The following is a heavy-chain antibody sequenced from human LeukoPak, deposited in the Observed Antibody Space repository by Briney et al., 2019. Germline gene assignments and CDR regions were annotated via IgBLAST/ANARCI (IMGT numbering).Heavy chain of an antibody. CDR3: AKIAVAGEI. CDR1: GFTFSSYW. D-gene: IGHD6-19*01. Sequence: GGSLRLSCAASGFTFSSYWMHWVRQAPGKGLVWVSRINSDGSTTNYADSVKGRFTISRDNSKNSLYLQMNSLRTEDTALYYCAKIAVAGEIWGQGTLVTVSS. CDR2: INSDGSTT. J-gene: IGHJ4*02. V-gene: IGHV3-74*01.